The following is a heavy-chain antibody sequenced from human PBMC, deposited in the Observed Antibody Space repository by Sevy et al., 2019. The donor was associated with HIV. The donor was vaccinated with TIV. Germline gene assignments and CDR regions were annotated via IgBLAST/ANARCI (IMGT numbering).Heavy chain of an antibody. CDR3: AKDLAGPGRRYFDY. CDR1: GFTFINFG. V-gene: IGHV3-30*02. J-gene: IGHJ4*02. CDR2: IRYDGSDK. D-gene: IGHD6-13*01. Sequence: GGSLRLSCTASGFTFINFGMHWVRQVPGKGLEWVTFIRYDGSDKYYAASVKGRFTISRDDSKNTLYLQMDSLRAEDTAIYYCAKDLAGPGRRYFDYWGQGTLVTVSS.